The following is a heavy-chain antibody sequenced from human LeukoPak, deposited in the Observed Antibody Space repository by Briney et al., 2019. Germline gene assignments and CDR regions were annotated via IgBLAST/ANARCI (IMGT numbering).Heavy chain of an antibody. D-gene: IGHD5-18*01. CDR3: ARDGYGLDTPMVSTIFDY. CDR2: ISYDGTNK. V-gene: IGHV3-30-3*01. Sequence: GASVRVSCKASGYTFTSYFMHWVRQAPGKGLEWVAVISYDGTNKYYADSVKGRFTISRDNSKNTLYLQMNSLRAEDTAVYYCARDGYGLDTPMVSTIFDYWGQGTLVTVSS. J-gene: IGHJ4*02. CDR1: GYTFTSYF.